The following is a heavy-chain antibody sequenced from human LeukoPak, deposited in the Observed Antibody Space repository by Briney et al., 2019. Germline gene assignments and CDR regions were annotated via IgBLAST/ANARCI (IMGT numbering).Heavy chain of an antibody. J-gene: IGHJ2*01. D-gene: IGHD7-27*01. V-gene: IGHV3-23*01. Sequence: PGGSLRLSCAASGFTFSSYAMNWVRQTPGKGLEWVSAISGSGDSTYYADSVKGRFTISRDNSKNTLYLQMNSLRAEDTAVYFCAKRNWGPISYWYFDLWGRGTLVTVSS. CDR2: ISGSGDST. CDR3: AKRNWGPISYWYFDL. CDR1: GFTFSSYA.